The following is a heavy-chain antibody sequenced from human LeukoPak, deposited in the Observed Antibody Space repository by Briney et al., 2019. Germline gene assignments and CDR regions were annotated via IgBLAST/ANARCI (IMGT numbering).Heavy chain of an antibody. Sequence: QPGGSLRLSCAVSGFTFSSYAMHWVRQAPGKGLEWVAVISYDGNKKYYADSVKGRFTISRDNAKNSLYLQMNSLRAEDTAVYYCARVTAMGHLDYWGQGTLVTVSS. J-gene: IGHJ4*02. D-gene: IGHD5-18*01. CDR3: ARVTAMGHLDY. CDR2: ISYDGNKK. CDR1: GFTFSSYA. V-gene: IGHV3-30-3*01.